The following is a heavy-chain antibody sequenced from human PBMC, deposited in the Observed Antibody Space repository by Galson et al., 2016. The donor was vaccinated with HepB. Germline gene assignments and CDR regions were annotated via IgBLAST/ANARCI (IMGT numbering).Heavy chain of an antibody. CDR2: IWFDGSKK. D-gene: IGHD2-21*02. CDR1: GFNLRIYG. CDR3: ATGPGHTEVLTDSEEYFQH. V-gene: IGHV3-33*01. Sequence: SLRLSCAASGFNLRIYGMHWVRQAPGKGLEWLAVIWFDGSKKYYADSVRGRFTVSRDNSKNMVYLQMSSLRADDTAVYYCATGPGHTEVLTDSEEYFQHWGQGTLVTVSS. J-gene: IGHJ1*01.